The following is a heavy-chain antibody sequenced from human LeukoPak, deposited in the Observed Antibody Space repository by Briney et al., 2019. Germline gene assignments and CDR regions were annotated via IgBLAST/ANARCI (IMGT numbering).Heavy chain of an antibody. J-gene: IGHJ6*03. Sequence: SGGSLRLSCAASGFTFSSYSMNWVRQAPGKGLEWVSYISSSSSTIYYADSVKGRFTISRDNAKNSLYLQMNSLRAEDTAVYYCARRRYYYYYYYMDVWGKGTTVTVSS. V-gene: IGHV3-48*04. CDR3: ARRRYYYYYYYMDV. CDR1: GFTFSSYS. CDR2: ISSSSSTI.